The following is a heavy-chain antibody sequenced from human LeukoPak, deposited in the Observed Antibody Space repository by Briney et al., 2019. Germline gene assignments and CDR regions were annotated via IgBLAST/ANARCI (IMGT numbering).Heavy chain of an antibody. Sequence: GGSLRLSCAASGFIFSSYNMHWVRQAPGKGLEWVAFIRYDGSNKYYADSVKGRFTISRDNSKNTLYLQMNSLRAEDTAVYYCAKDRGFRGYSYGCFDYWGQGTLVTVSS. V-gene: IGHV3-30*02. D-gene: IGHD5-18*01. J-gene: IGHJ4*02. CDR1: GFIFSSYN. CDR2: IRYDGSNK. CDR3: AKDRGFRGYSYGCFDY.